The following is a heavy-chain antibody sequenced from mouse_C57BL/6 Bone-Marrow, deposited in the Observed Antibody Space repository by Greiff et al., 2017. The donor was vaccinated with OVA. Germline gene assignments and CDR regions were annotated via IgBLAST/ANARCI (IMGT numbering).Heavy chain of an antibody. J-gene: IGHJ3*01. CDR3: ARSGDGSSLGWCAY. CDR2: IYPRDGST. V-gene: IGHV1-85*01. CDR1: GYTFTSYD. Sequence: VQLQQSGPELVKPGASVKLSCKASGYTFTSYDINWVKQRPGQGLEWIGWIYPRDGSTKYNEKFKGKATLTVDTSSSTAYMELHSLTSEDSAVYFCARSGDGSSLGWCAYWGQGTLVTVSA. D-gene: IGHD1-1*01.